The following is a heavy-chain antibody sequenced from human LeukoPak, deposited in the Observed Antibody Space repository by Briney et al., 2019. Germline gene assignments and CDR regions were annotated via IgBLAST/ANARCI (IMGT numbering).Heavy chain of an antibody. CDR1: GGSFSGYY. J-gene: IGHJ4*02. CDR3: ARPRYSSGALLY. Sequence: SETLSLTCAVYGGSFSGYYWSWIRQPPGKGLEWIGEINHSGSTNYNPSLKSRVTISVDTSKNQFSLKLSSVTAADTAVYYCARPRYSSGALLYWGQGILVTVSS. CDR2: INHSGST. V-gene: IGHV4-34*01. D-gene: IGHD6-19*01.